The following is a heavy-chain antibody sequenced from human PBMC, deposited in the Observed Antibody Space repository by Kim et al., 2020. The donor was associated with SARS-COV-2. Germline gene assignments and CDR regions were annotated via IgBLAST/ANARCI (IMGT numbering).Heavy chain of an antibody. CDR3: AKDRVPRGSGRPDPYYFDY. CDR2: ISGSGGST. J-gene: IGHJ4*02. Sequence: GGSLRLSCAASGFTFSSYAMSWVRQAPGKGLEWVSAISGSGGSTYYADSVKGRFTISRDNSKNTLYLQMNSLRAEDTAVYYCAKDRVPRGSGRPDPYYFDYWGQGTLVTVSS. CDR1: GFTFSSYA. D-gene: IGHD3-10*01. V-gene: IGHV3-23*01.